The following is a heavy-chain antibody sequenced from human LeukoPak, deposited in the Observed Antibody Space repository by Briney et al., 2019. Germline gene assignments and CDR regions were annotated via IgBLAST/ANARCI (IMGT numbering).Heavy chain of an antibody. V-gene: IGHV1-58*01. CDR2: IVVGSGNT. D-gene: IGHD4-17*01. CDR1: GFTFTSSA. J-gene: IGHJ4*02. Sequence: ASVKVSCKASGFTFTSSAVQWVRQARGQRLEWIGWIVVGSGNTNYAQKFQERVTITRDKSTSTAYMELSSLRSEDTAVYYCAADKNFGEVGYWGQGTLVTVSS. CDR3: AADKNFGEVGY.